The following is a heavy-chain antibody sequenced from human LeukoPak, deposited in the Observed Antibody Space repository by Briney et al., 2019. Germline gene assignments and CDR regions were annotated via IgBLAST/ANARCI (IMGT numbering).Heavy chain of an antibody. CDR2: FDPEDGET. CDR3: ATADNWNRTGGYGMDV. V-gene: IGHV1-24*01. D-gene: IGHD1-1*01. CDR1: GYTLTELS. Sequence: ASVKVSCKVSGYTLTELSMHWVRQAPGKGLEWMGGFDPEDGETIYAQKFQGRVTMAEDTSTDTAYMELSSLRSEDTAVYYCATADNWNRTGGYGMDVWGKGTTVTVSS. J-gene: IGHJ6*04.